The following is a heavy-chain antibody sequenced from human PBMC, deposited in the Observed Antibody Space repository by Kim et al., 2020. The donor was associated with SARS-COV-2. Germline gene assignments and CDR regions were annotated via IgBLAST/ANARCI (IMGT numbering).Heavy chain of an antibody. D-gene: IGHD6-13*01. Sequence: ASVKVSCKASGYTFTSYAMHWVRQAPGQRLEWMGWINAGNGNTKYSQKFQGRVTITRDTSASTAYMELSSLRSEDTAVYYCARAGGYSSSWYQLYNWFDPWGQGTLVTVSS. V-gene: IGHV1-3*01. CDR3: ARAGGYSSSWYQLYNWFDP. CDR1: GYTFTSYA. J-gene: IGHJ5*02. CDR2: INAGNGNT.